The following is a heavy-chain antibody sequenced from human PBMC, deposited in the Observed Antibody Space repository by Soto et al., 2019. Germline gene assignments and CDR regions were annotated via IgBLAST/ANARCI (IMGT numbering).Heavy chain of an antibody. CDR3: ASMIGDPVLSFDS. D-gene: IGHD3-10*02. Sequence: QVQLQESGPGLVKPSETLSLTCTVSGGSISSYYWSWIRQPPGKGLEWIGFIFYSGSTSYNPSLTSSVTISIDTSEYQFSLKLNSVTAADTAVYYCASMIGDPVLSFDSWGQGTLVAVSS. J-gene: IGHJ5*01. V-gene: IGHV4-59*01. CDR2: IFYSGST. CDR1: GGSISSYY.